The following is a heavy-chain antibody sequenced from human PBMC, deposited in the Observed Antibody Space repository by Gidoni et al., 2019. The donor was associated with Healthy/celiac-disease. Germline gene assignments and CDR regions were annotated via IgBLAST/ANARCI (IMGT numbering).Heavy chain of an antibody. V-gene: IGHV1-69*06. CDR1: GGTCSSYA. J-gene: IGHJ6*02. D-gene: IGHD3-22*01. Sequence: QVQLVQSGAEVKKPGSSGKVSCKASGGTCSSYAISWVRQAPGQGLEWMGGIIPIFGTANYAQKFQGRVTITADKSTSTAYMELSSLRSDDTAVYYCARAPPYYYDSSGYYPTYYYYGMDVWGQGTTVTVSS. CDR2: IIPIFGTA. CDR3: ARAPPYYYDSSGYYPTYYYYGMDV.